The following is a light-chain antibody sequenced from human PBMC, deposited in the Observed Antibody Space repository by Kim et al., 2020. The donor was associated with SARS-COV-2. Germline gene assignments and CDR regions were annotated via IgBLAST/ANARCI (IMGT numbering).Light chain of an antibody. V-gene: IGKV1-5*01. CDR1: RSISSL. Sequence: ASVGDRVTITCRASRSISSLLAWYQKKPGKAPKLLIYDASSLEGGVPPGFSGSGSGTEFTLTISSLQPDVFAPYYCQQYNSYSYTFGQGTKLEI. J-gene: IGKJ2*01. CDR3: QQYNSYSYT. CDR2: DAS.